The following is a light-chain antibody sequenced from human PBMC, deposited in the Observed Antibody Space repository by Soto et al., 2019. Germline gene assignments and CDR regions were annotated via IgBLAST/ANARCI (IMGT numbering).Light chain of an antibody. CDR2: AAS. Sequence: DIPMTQSPSSLSASVGDRVTITCRASQSISNYLNWYQQKPGTAPKLLIYAASTLQSGVPSRFSGGGSGTDFSLTISSLQPEDFATYYCQQSYTTPRTFGQGTKVEIK. CDR1: QSISNY. J-gene: IGKJ1*01. V-gene: IGKV1-39*01. CDR3: QQSYTTPRT.